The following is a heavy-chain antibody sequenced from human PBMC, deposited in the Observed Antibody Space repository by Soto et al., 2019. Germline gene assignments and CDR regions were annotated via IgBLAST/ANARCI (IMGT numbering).Heavy chain of an antibody. D-gene: IGHD3-10*01. V-gene: IGHV3-23*01. Sequence: PGGSLRLSCAASGFTFSNFVMNWVRQAPGQRLEWVSTISGSDGATYYADSVKGRFTISRDNSKNTLYLQMNSLRGEDTAIYYCAKDGSGIPLDVWGQGTTVTVSS. CDR2: ISGSDGAT. CDR1: GFTFSNFV. CDR3: AKDGSGIPLDV. J-gene: IGHJ6*02.